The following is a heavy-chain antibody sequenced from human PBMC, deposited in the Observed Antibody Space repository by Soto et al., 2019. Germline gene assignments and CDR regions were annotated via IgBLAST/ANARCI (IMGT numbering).Heavy chain of an antibody. J-gene: IGHJ4*02. Sequence: SVKVPSKASGGTFSSYAISSVRQAPGQGLEWMGGIIPIFGTANYAQKFQGRVTITADESTSTAYMELSSLRSEYTAVFYCAKQSLVRGVIFLDNWGEGTLVTV. CDR3: AKQSLVRGVIFLDN. V-gene: IGHV1-69*13. D-gene: IGHD3-10*01. CDR1: GGTFSSYA. CDR2: IIPIFGTA.